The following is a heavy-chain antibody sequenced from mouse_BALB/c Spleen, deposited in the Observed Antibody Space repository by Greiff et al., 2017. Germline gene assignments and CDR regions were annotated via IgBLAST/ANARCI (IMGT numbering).Heavy chain of an antibody. D-gene: IGHD2-3*01. CDR1: GDSITSGY. CDR2: ISYSGST. J-gene: IGHJ1*01. Sequence: ESGPSLVKPSQTLSLTCSVTGDSITSGYWNWIRKFPGNKLEYMGYISYSGSTYYNPSLKSRISITRDTSKNQYYLQLNSVTTEDTATYYCARNGYYPYWYFDVWGAGTTVTVSS. CDR3: ARNGYYPYWYFDV. V-gene: IGHV3-8*02.